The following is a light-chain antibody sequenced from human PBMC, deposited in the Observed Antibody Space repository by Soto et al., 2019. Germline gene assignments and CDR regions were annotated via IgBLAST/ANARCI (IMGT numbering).Light chain of an antibody. CDR3: ATWDTSLSAGV. CDR2: ENN. V-gene: IGLV1-51*02. CDR1: GSNIENNF. J-gene: IGLJ1*01. Sequence: QSVLTQPPSVSAAPGQKVTVSCSGSGSNIENNFVSWYRQLPGTAPKLLIYENNRRPSGIPDRFSGSKSGTSATLDIAGLETGDVSDYYCATWDTSLSAGVFGPGTKVTVL.